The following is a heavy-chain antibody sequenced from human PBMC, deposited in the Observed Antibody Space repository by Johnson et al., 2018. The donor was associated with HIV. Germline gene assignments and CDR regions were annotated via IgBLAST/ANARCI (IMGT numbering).Heavy chain of an antibody. CDR3: TKDRTNWWYDAFDI. CDR1: GFTFSSYA. Sequence: QVQLVESGGGVVQPGRSLRLSCAASGFTFSSYAMHWVRQAPGKGLEWVAVISYDGSNKYYANSVKGRFTIFRDNSENTMYLQMNRLRADDTAVYFCTKDRTNWWYDAFDIWGQGTMVTVSS. D-gene: IGHD2-8*02. CDR2: ISYDGSNK. V-gene: IGHV3-30*04. J-gene: IGHJ3*02.